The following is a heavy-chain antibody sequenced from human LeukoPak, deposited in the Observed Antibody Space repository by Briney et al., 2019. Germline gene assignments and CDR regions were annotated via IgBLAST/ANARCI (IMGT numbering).Heavy chain of an antibody. D-gene: IGHD2-21*01. CDR2: LSGSGTAT. V-gene: IGHV3-23*01. CDR3: AKHLGSHSFLFYYMDV. J-gene: IGHJ6*03. Sequence: GGSLRLSCEASELTFSRYAMSWIRQAPGTGLEWVSTLSGSGTATYYADSVKGRFTTSRDNSKDTVYLQMDNLRVDDTAVYYCAKHLGSHSFLFYYMDVWGKGTSVIVSS. CDR1: ELTFSRYA.